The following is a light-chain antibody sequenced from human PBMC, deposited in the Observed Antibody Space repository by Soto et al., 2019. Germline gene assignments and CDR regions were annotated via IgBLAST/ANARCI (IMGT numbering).Light chain of an antibody. CDR3: CSYAGGPYV. CDR1: SSDVAGYNY. Sequence: QSALTQPRSVSGSPGQSVTISCTGTSSDVAGYNYVSWYQQHPGKAPKLMICDVRQRPSGVPDRFSGSKSGNTASLTISGLQAEDEADYYCCSYAGGPYVFGTGTKLTVL. CDR2: DVR. V-gene: IGLV2-11*01. J-gene: IGLJ1*01.